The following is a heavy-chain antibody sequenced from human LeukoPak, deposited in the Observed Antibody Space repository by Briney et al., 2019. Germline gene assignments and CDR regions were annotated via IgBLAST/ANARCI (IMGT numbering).Heavy chain of an antibody. J-gene: IGHJ4*02. CDR1: GIISSTYA. V-gene: IGHV3-48*04. CDR3: ARDFWSGYYTED. Sequence: PGGSLRLSCEFSGIISSTYAMNWVRQTPGKGLEWISYISGSSSGSTSIIHYADSVKGRFTISRDNAKNSLHLQMDSLSAEDTAVYYCARDFWSGYYTEDWGQGALVIVSS. D-gene: IGHD3-3*01. CDR2: ISGSSSGSTSII.